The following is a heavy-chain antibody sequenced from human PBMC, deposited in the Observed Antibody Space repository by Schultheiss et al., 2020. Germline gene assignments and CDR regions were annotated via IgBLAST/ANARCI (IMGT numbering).Heavy chain of an antibody. Sequence: SETLSLTCTVSGGSISSGGYYWSWIRQHPGKGLEWIGYIYYSGSTYYNPSLKSRVTISVDTSKNQFSLKLSSVTAADTAVYYCARHDPAIIVVPAAFYGMDVWGQGTTVTVSS. CDR1: GGSISSGGYY. CDR3: ARHDPAIIVVPAAFYGMDV. V-gene: IGHV4-31*03. CDR2: IYYSGST. D-gene: IGHD2-2*01. J-gene: IGHJ6*02.